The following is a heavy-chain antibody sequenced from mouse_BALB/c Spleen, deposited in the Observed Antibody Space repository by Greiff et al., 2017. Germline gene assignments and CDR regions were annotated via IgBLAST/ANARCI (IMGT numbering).Heavy chain of an antibody. CDR1: GYTFSSYW. J-gene: IGHJ3*01. D-gene: IGHD4-1*01. CDR3: ARWGWDPSAFAY. V-gene: IGHV1-9*01. Sequence: LMEPGASVKISCKATGYTFSSYWIEWVKQRPGHGLEWIGEILPGSGSTNYNEKFKGKATFTADTSSNTAYMQLSSLTSEDSAVYYCARWGWDPSAFAYWGQGTLVTVSA. CDR2: ILPGSGST.